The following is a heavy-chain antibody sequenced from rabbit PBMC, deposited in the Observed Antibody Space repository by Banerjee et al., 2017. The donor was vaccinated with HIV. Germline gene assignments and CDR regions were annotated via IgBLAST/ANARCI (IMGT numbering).Heavy chain of an antibody. Sequence: QEQLEESGGGLVKPEGSLTLTCTASGFSFSSSYWICWVRQAPGKGLEWIACIGGGGVTTYYASWPKGRFTISKTSSTTVTLQMTSLTAADTATYFCARDADSSYYLTRSDLWGPGTLVTVS. D-gene: IGHD8-1*01. V-gene: IGHV1S45*01. J-gene: IGHJ3*01. CDR2: IGGGGVTT. CDR3: ARDADSSYYLTRSDL. CDR1: GFSFSSSYW.